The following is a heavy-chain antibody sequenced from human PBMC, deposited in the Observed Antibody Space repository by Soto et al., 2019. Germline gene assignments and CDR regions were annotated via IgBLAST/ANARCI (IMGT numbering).Heavy chain of an antibody. J-gene: IGHJ6*02. CDR2: INGYNGNT. CDR3: GREGDGVYYYYGMDV. Sequence: QVQLVQSGDEVKKPGASVKVSCKASGYTFTNYGISWVRQAPGQGLEWMGWINGYNGNTVYTQKIQGRLTMTADTPTATAYMELRIVRSDDTAVYYCGREGDGVYYYYGMDVWGQGTTVIVSS. CDR1: GYTFTNYG. V-gene: IGHV1-18*01. D-gene: IGHD3-10*01.